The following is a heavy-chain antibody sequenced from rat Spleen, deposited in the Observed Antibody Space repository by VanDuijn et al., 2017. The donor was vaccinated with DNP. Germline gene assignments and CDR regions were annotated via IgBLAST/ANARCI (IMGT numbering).Heavy chain of an antibody. J-gene: IGHJ2*01. CDR3: TTDFERGY. D-gene: IGHD1-11*01. V-gene: IGHV5-20*01. CDR2: INSNGGST. Sequence: EVQLVESGGGLVQPGRSLKLSCAASGFTFSNYGMAWVRQAPKKGLEWGKSINSNGGSTSYRDSVKGRFTISRDNAKSILYLQMDSLRSEDTATYYCTTDFERGYWGQGVMVTVSS. CDR1: GFTFSNYG.